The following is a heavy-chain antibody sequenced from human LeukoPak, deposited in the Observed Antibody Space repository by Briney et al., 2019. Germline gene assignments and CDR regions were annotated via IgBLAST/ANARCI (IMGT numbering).Heavy chain of an antibody. D-gene: IGHD3-10*01. Sequence: SETLSLTCTVSGVSISSSSYYWGWIRQPPGKGLEWIGSIYYSGSTYYNPSLKSRVTISVDTSKNQFSLKLSSVTAADTAVYYCARSSNTRWYYYGSGSFWFDPWGQGTLVTVSS. V-gene: IGHV4-39*01. CDR2: IYYSGST. CDR3: ARSSNTRWYYYGSGSFWFDP. J-gene: IGHJ5*02. CDR1: GVSISSSSYY.